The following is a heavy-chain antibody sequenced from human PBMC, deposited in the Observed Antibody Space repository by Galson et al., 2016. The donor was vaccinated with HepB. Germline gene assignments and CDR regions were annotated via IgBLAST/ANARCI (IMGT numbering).Heavy chain of an antibody. Sequence: SVKVSCKASGYSFTDYCIHWVRQAPGQGLECMGVINPRGGATDYVQKFQGRVTMTSDTSTRTVYMELSSLTFEDTAVYFCARGLIATGASYYYNVMDVWGQGTTVTVS. V-gene: IGHV1-46*01. D-gene: IGHD3-10*01. J-gene: IGHJ6*02. CDR1: GYSFTDYC. CDR3: ARGLIATGASYYYNVMDV. CDR2: INPRGGAT.